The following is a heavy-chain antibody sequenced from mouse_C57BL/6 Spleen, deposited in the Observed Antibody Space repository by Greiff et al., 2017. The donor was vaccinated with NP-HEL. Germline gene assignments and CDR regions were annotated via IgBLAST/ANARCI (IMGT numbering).Heavy chain of an antibody. CDR1: GYTFTSYW. D-gene: IGHD2-5*01. CDR2: IYPSDSDN. Sequence: VQLQQPGAELVRPGSSVKLSCTASGYTFTSYWMDWVQQRPGQGLEWIGNIYPSDSDNPSNPKFKVKATFTVAKSSSTAYMQLSRLKSEDSAVYYCARAGSNYDAYWGQGTLVTVSA. CDR3: ARAGSNYDAY. V-gene: IGHV1-61*01. J-gene: IGHJ3*01.